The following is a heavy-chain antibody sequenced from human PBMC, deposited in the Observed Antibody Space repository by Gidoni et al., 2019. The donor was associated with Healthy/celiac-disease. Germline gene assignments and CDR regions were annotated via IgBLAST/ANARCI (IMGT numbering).Heavy chain of an antibody. Sequence: EVQLVESGGGLVQPGGSLRLSCAASGFTFNNYWMSWVRQAPGKGLEWVANMKQDGSEKYYVDSVKGRFTISRDNAKNSLFLQMNSLRAEDTAVYYCARAAWLLRPLDYWGQGTLVTVSS. D-gene: IGHD3-22*01. J-gene: IGHJ4*02. CDR2: MKQDGSEK. CDR3: ARAAWLLRPLDY. V-gene: IGHV3-7*04. CDR1: GFTFNNYW.